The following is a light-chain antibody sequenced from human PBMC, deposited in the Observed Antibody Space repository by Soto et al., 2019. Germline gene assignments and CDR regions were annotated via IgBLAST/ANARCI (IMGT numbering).Light chain of an antibody. V-gene: IGKV3-15*01. CDR1: QSVSSN. CDR3: QQYNNWWT. Sequence: EIVMTQSPATLSVSPGERATLSCRTSQSVSSNLAWYQQKPGQAPTLLIYGASTRATGIPARFSGSGSRTEFTLTISSLRSEDFAVYYCQQYNNWWTFGQGTKVEI. CDR2: GAS. J-gene: IGKJ1*01.